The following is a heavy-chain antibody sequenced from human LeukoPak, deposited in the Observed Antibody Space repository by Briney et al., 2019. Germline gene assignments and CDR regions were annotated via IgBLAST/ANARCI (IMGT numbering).Heavy chain of an antibody. D-gene: IGHD3-22*01. J-gene: IGHJ4*02. V-gene: IGHV3-74*01. CDR2: ISSDGTNT. CDR3: ARDLVHRTYYYDSSDYFYGFYFDY. CDR1: GFTFSSYW. Sequence: GGSLRLSCAASGFTFSSYWMHWVRQAPGKGLVWVSHISSDGTNTYYADSVKGRFTISRDNAKNTVYLQMNSLRAEDTAVYYCARDLVHRTYYYDSSDYFYGFYFDYWGQGTLVTVSS.